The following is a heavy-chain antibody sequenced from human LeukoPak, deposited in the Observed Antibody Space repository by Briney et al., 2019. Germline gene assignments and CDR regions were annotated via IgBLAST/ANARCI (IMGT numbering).Heavy chain of an antibody. CDR1: GFTFSSFT. D-gene: IGHD6-19*01. J-gene: IGHJ4*02. V-gene: IGHV3-21*01. CDR2: ISSSSSYI. Sequence: GGPLRLSCAASGFTFSSFTMNWGRQAPGKGLGWVSSISSSSSYIYYADSVKGRFTISRDNAKNSLYLQMNSLRAEDTAVYYCARDVAVAGSDYWGQGTLVTVSS. CDR3: ARDVAVAGSDY.